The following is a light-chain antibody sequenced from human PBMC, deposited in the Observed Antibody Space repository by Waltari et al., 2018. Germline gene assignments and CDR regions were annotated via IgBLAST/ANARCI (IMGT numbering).Light chain of an antibody. Sequence: QSALTQPPSASGSPGQSVTIPCTGTSNDVGGYDYVSWYQQHPGKAPKRRFYAVSKRPSGVPDRFSGSKSGNTASLTVSGLQAEDEAECYCSSYAGSNNFVVFGGGTKVTVL. CDR2: AVS. V-gene: IGLV2-8*01. CDR3: SSYAGSNNFVV. J-gene: IGLJ2*01. CDR1: SNDVGGYDY.